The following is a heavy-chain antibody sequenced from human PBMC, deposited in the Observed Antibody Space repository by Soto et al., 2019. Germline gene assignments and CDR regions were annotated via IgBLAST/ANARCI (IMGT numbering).Heavy chain of an antibody. CDR2: INPNGGGT. V-gene: IGHV1-2*02. J-gene: IGHJ6*03. Sequence: GASVKVSCKTSGDSFNDYYIHWVRQAPGQGLGWMGWINPNGGGTKYAQKFQGRVTVTRDTSIRTVYMELSSLRSGDTAVYYCARESGGATATLDYYYFYMDVWGKGTTVTVSS. CDR3: ARESGGATATLDYYYFYMDV. CDR1: GDSFNDYY. D-gene: IGHD5-12*01.